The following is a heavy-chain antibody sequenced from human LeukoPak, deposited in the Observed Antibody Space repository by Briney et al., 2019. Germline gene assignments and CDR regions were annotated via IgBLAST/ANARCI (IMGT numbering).Heavy chain of an antibody. J-gene: IGHJ4*02. CDR2: VNPQGTAT. Sequence: GGSLRLSCAASGFTFSSYWMHWVRQAPGKGLVWVSRVNPQGTATTYTDSVKGRFTISRDNAKAALHLQLDNLRAEDTAVYYCARARWSSTGWFLGYWGQGTLVTVSS. CDR3: ARARWSSTGWFLGY. D-gene: IGHD6-19*01. CDR1: GFTFSSYW. V-gene: IGHV3-74*03.